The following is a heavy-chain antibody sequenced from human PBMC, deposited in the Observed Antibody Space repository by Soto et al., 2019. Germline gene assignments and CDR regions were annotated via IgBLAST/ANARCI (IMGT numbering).Heavy chain of an antibody. Sequence: EVQLVESGGGLVQPGGSLRLSCAASGFTFSSYAMHWVRQAPGKGLEYVSAISSNEGSTDYANSVKGGFTISRDNSKNTMYLQFVQLRAVGMAVSFFARCLGAHVFDIWGQGTRVTVSS. D-gene: IGHD1-26*01. CDR3: ARCLGAHVFDI. CDR1: GFTFSSYA. CDR2: ISSNEGST. V-gene: IGHV3-64*01. J-gene: IGHJ3*02.